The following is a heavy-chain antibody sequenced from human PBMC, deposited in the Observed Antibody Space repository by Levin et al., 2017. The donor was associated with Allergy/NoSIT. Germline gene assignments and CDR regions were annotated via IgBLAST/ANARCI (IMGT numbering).Heavy chain of an antibody. V-gene: IGHV3-23*01. J-gene: IGHJ4*02. CDR2: ISDSGGNT. CDR1: GFTFSSYA. Sequence: GESLKISCAASGFTFSSYAMSWVRQAPGEGLEWVSTISDSGGNTYYADSVKGRFTISRDNSKNTLYLQMNSLRAEDTAVYYCARGTGSHTALYYFDYWGQGTLVTVSS. CDR3: ARGTGSHTALYYFDY. D-gene: IGHD3-16*01.